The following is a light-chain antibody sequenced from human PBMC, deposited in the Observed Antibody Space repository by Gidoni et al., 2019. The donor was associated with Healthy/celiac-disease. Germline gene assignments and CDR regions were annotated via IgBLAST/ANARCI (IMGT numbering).Light chain of an antibody. J-gene: IGKJ4*01. Sequence: DIVMTQSRLSLPVTPGEPAYISCRSSQSLLYSNGYNYLDWYLQKPGQSPQLLIYLGSNRASGVPDRFIGSGSCTDFTLNISRVEAEDVGVYYCIQALPKHPLTFGGGTKVEIK. CDR3: IQALPKHPLT. CDR2: LGS. V-gene: IGKV2-28*01. CDR1: QSLLYSNGYNY.